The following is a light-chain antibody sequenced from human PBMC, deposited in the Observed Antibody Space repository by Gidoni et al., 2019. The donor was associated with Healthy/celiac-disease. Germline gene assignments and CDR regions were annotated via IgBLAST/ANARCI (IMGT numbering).Light chain of an antibody. CDR3: QQYYSTPRT. CDR1: QSVLYSSNNKNY. V-gene: IGKV4-1*01. CDR2: WAS. Sequence: DIVMTKSLDALAVSLGQRATINCKSSQSVLYSSNNKNYLAWYQQKPGQPPKLLIYWASTRESGVPDRFSGSGSGTDFTLTISSLQAEDVAVYYCQQYYSTPRTFXQXTKVEIK. J-gene: IGKJ1*01.